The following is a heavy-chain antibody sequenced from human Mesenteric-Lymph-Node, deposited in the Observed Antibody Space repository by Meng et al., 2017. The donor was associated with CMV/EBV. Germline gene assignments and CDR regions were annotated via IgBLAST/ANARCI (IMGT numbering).Heavy chain of an antibody. CDR2: INPSSGGT. D-gene: IGHD1-14*01. CDR3: ARKVSDHPVDC. Sequence: QVQRVESGAEVKKTGASVQLSCKASGYTFTGYYMHWVRQAPGQGLEWMGRINPSSGGTNYAQKFQGRVTMTRDTYISTAYMELSRLGSDDTAVYYCARKVSDHPVDCWGRGTLVTVSS. CDR1: GYTFTGYY. V-gene: IGHV1-2*02. J-gene: IGHJ4*02.